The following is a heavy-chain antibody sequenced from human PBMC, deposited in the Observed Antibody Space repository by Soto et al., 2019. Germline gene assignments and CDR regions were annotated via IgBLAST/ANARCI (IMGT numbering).Heavy chain of an antibody. D-gene: IGHD2-15*01. CDR1: GGSISSSSYY. CDR3: ARLYGGSRFDY. Sequence: QLQLQESGPGLVKPSETLSLTCTVSGGSISSSSYYWGWIRQPPGKGLEWIGSFYYSGSTYYNPSLTSRVTISVDTSKNQFSLKLSSVTAADTAVYYCARLYGGSRFDYWGQGTRVTVSS. J-gene: IGHJ4*02. CDR2: FYYSGST. V-gene: IGHV4-39*01.